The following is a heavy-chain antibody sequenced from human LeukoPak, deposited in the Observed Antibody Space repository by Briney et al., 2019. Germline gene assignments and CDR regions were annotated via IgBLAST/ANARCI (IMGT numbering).Heavy chain of an antibody. V-gene: IGHV3-21*01. CDR1: GFTLSSYS. CDR2: ISSSSSYI. J-gene: IGHJ4*02. Sequence: GGSLRLSCAASGFTLSSYSMNWVRQAPGKGLEWVSSISSSSSYIYYADSVKGRFTISGDNANNSLYLKRNGLRAVGTAVYYCARLLLNYCDSSGYPESAFDYWGQGTLVTVSS. D-gene: IGHD3-22*01. CDR3: ARLLLNYCDSSGYPESAFDY.